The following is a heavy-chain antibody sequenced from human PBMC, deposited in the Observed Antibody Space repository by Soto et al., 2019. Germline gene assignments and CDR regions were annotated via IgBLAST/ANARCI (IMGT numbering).Heavy chain of an antibody. D-gene: IGHD2-21*02. CDR1: GYSFTSYA. CDR2: INAGNGNT. Sequence: ASVKVSCKASGYSFTSYAMHWVRQAPGQRLEWMGWINAGNGNTKHPQKFQGRVTITRDTSASTAYMELSSLRSEDTAVYYCARPFMRGGGDCCDNSFDPWGQGTLVTVYS. J-gene: IGHJ5*02. CDR3: ARPFMRGGGDCCDNSFDP. V-gene: IGHV1-3*01.